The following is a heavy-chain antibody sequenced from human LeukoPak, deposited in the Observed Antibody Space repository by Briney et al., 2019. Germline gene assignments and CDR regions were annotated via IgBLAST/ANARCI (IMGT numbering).Heavy chain of an antibody. V-gene: IGHV4-4*07. CDR1: GGSISSYY. CDR2: IYTSGST. J-gene: IGHJ4*02. Sequence: SETLSLTCTVSGGSISSYYWSWIRQPAGKGPEWIGHIYTSGSTNYNPSLKSRVTMSVETSKNQFSLKLNSVTAADTAVYYCARSVKYQLLFDYWGQGTLVTVSS. CDR3: ARSVKYQLLFDY. D-gene: IGHD2-2*01.